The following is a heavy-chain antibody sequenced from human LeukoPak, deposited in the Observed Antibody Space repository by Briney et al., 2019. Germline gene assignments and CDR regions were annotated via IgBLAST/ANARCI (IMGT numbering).Heavy chain of an antibody. Sequence: PSETLSLTCTVSGGSITSSSYYWGWIRQPPGKGLEWIGSIYYDLRTHYNPSLKSRVTISVDTSKKQFSLKLSSVTAADTAVYYCARDFIVGHYYDSSGYYHGAFDIWGQGTMVTVSS. CDR1: GGSITSSSYY. CDR2: IYYDLRT. D-gene: IGHD3-22*01. V-gene: IGHV4-39*07. J-gene: IGHJ3*02. CDR3: ARDFIVGHYYDSSGYYHGAFDI.